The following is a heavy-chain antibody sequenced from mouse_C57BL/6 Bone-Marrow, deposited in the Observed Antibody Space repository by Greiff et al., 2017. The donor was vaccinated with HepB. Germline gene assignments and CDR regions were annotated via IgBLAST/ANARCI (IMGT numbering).Heavy chain of an antibody. J-gene: IGHJ1*01. CDR1: GYAFSSSW. D-gene: IGHD2-3*01. Sequence: QVQLQQSGPELVKPGASVKISCKASGYAFSSSWMNWVKQRPGQGLEWIGRIYPGDGDTTYNGKFKGKATLTADKASSTAYMQLSSLTSEDTAIYYCARYDGYSWYFDVCGSGTTVTVSS. V-gene: IGHV1-82*01. CDR3: ARYDGYSWYFDV. CDR2: IYPGDGDT.